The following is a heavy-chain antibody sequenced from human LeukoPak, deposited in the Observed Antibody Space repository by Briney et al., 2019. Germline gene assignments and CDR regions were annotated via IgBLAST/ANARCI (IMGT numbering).Heavy chain of an antibody. D-gene: IGHD3-3*01. CDR2: ISAYNGNT. CDR1: GYTFTSYG. Sequence: ASVKVSCKASGYTFTSYGISWVRQAPGQGLEWMGWISAYNGNTNYAQKLQGRVTMTTDTSTSTAYMGLRSLRSDDTAVYYCARDTIFGVVRGNWFDPWGQGTLVTVSS. V-gene: IGHV1-18*01. CDR3: ARDTIFGVVRGNWFDP. J-gene: IGHJ5*02.